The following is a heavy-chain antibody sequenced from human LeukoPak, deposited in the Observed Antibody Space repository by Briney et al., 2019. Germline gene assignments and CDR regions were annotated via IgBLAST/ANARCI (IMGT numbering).Heavy chain of an antibody. CDR2: ISGSGANT. D-gene: IGHD3-3*01. CDR3: AKDSMLDFWSASSTYYYYMDV. V-gene: IGHV3-23*01. CDR1: GFGFNIYA. J-gene: IGHJ6*03. Sequence: PGGSLRLSCAASGFGFNIYAMSWVRHAPGKGLEWVSAISGSGANTYSAVSVRGRFTISRHNSKNTVYLQMNSLRAEDTAVYFCAKDSMLDFWSASSTYYYYMDVCGKGTTVTVSS.